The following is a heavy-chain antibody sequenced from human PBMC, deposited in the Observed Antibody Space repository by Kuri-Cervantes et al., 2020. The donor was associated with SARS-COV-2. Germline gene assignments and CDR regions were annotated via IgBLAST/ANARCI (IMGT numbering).Heavy chain of an antibody. CDR2: INNSGST. D-gene: IGHD2-15*01. Sequence: SETMSLTCAVSGYSISSGYYWSWIRQPPGKGLEWIGEINNSGSTNYNPYLKSRVAISVDTSKNQFSLKLSSLSAADPAEYYCAGNPRYCSGGSCYSGWFDPWGQGTLVTVSS. V-gene: IGHV4-38-2*01. CDR3: AGNPRYCSGGSCYSGWFDP. CDR1: GYSISSGYY. J-gene: IGHJ5*02.